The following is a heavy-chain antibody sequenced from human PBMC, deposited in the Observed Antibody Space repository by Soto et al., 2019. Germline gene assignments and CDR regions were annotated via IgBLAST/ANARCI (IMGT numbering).Heavy chain of an antibody. J-gene: IGHJ4*02. V-gene: IGHV1-18*01. Sequence: ASVKVSCKASGYTFTSCGISWVRPAPGQGLEWMGWISAYNGNTNYAQKLQGRVTMTTDTSTSTAYMELRSLRSDDTAVYYCARDPPTIALAGREDYWGQGTLVTVSS. D-gene: IGHD6-13*01. CDR1: GYTFTSCG. CDR3: ARDPPTIALAGREDY. CDR2: ISAYNGNT.